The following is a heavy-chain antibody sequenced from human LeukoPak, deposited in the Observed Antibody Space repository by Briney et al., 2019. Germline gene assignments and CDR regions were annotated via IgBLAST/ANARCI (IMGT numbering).Heavy chain of an antibody. V-gene: IGHV4-4*07. CDR2: IYTSGST. Sequence: SETLSFTCTVSGGSISSYYWSWIRQPAGKGLEWIGRIYTSGSTNYNPSLKSRVTISVDTSKNQFSLKLSSVTAADTAVYYCARAPLVPQRELQWAFDIWGQGTMVTVSS. CDR3: ARAPLVPQRELQWAFDI. D-gene: IGHD1-26*01. J-gene: IGHJ3*02. CDR1: GGSISSYY.